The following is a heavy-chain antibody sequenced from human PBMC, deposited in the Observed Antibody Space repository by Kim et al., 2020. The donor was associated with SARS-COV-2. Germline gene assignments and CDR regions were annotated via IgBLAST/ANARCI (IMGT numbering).Heavy chain of an antibody. Sequence: SVKVSCKASGGTFSSYAISWVRQAPGQGLEWMGRIIPILGIANYAQKFQGRVTITADKSTSTAYMELSSLRSEDTAVYYCARVVPEQYYDFWSVTVGDYGMDVWGQGTTVTVSS. V-gene: IGHV1-69*04. CDR2: IIPILGIA. J-gene: IGHJ6*02. D-gene: IGHD3-3*01. CDR3: ARVVPEQYYDFWSVTVGDYGMDV. CDR1: GGTFSSYA.